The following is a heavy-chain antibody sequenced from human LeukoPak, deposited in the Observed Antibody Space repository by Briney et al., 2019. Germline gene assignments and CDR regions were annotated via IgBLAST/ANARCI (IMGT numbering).Heavy chain of an antibody. CDR2: LWYDGSNA. D-gene: IGHD4-11*01. Sequence: GGSLRLSCAASGFTFSSYGMHWVRQAPGKGLEWVAILWYDGSNAYYADSVKGRFTISRDNSKNTVYVQMNSLRAEDTAVYYCARARYSNYAGGFDYWGQGTLVSVSS. CDR1: GFTFSSYG. V-gene: IGHV3-33*01. CDR3: ARARYSNYAGGFDY. J-gene: IGHJ4*02.